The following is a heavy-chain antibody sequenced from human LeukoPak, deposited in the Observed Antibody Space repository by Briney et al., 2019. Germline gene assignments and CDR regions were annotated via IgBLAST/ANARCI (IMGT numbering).Heavy chain of an antibody. D-gene: IGHD2-15*01. V-gene: IGHV1-58*02. CDR3: APDGVVVAATSSPHYYYYGMDV. J-gene: IGHJ6*02. Sequence: GTSVKVSCKASGFTFTSSAMQWVRQARGQRLEWIGWIVVGSGNTNYAQKFQERVTITRDMSTSTAYMELSSLRSEDTAVYYCAPDGVVVAATSSPHYYYYGMDVWGQGTTVTVSS. CDR2: IVVGSGNT. CDR1: GFTFTSSA.